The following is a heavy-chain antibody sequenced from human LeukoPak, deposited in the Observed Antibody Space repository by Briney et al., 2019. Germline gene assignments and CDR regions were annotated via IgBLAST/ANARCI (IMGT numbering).Heavy chain of an antibody. V-gene: IGHV3-21*01. CDR3: ARDPNLLAFDI. Sequence: GGSLRLSCAASGFTFSTYSMNWVRQAPGKGLEWVSSISRSSSNIYCADSVKGRFTISRDNAKNSLYLQMNSLRAEDTAVYYCARDPNLLAFDIWGQGTIVTVSS. CDR2: ISRSSSNI. J-gene: IGHJ3*02. CDR1: GFTFSTYS. D-gene: IGHD2-21*01.